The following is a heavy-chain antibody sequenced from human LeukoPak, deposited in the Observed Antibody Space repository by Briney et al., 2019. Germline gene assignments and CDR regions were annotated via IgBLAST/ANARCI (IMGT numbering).Heavy chain of an antibody. CDR1: GGSISSYY. V-gene: IGHV4-59*01. Sequence: PSETLSLTCTVSGGSISSYYWSWLRQPPGKGLEWIGYIYYSGSTNYNPSLKSRVTISVDTSKNQFSLKLSSVTAADTAVYYCARDVTGDLSSFDYWGQGTLVTVSS. D-gene: IGHD7-27*01. CDR2: IYYSGST. CDR3: ARDVTGDLSSFDY. J-gene: IGHJ4*02.